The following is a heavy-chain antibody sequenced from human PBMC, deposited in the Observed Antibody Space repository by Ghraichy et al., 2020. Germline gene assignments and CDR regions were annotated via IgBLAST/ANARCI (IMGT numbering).Heavy chain of an antibody. J-gene: IGHJ4*02. V-gene: IGHV1-2*04. D-gene: IGHD5-12*01. CDR2: INPNSGGT. Sequence: ASVKVSCKASGYTFTGYYMHWVRQAPGQGLEWMGWINPNSGGTNYAQKFQGWVTMTRDTSISTAYMELSRLRSDDTAVYYCARDRIPGIVATEFDYWGQGTLVTVSS. CDR1: GYTFTGYY. CDR3: ARDRIPGIVATEFDY.